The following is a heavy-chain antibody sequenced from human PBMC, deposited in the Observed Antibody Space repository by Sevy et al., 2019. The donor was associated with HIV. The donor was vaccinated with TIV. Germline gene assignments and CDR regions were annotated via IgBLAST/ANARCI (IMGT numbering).Heavy chain of an antibody. CDR1: GFTFSSYA. CDR2: ISHSGDGT. V-gene: IGHV3-23*01. J-gene: IGHJ6*02. D-gene: IGHD2-2*01. Sequence: GGSLRLSCAASGFTFSSYAMSWVRQAPGKGLEWVSAISHSGDGTYYADTVKGRFTISRDKSKNTLYLEMKSLRVEDLPVCYCANGTLVVPSVIDYYGGGRVWGQGTTVTVSS. CDR3: ANGTLVVPSVIDYYGGGRV.